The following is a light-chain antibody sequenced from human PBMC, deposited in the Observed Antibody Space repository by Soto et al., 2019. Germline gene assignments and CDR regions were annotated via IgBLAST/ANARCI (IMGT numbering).Light chain of an antibody. CDR1: SSDVGSYNL. Sequence: QSALTQPASVSGSPGQSITISCTGTSSDVGSYNLVSWYQQHPGKAPKLMIYEGSKRPSGVSNRFSDSKSGNTASLTISGLQAEDEADYYCCSYAGSSPHVVFGGGTKLTVL. J-gene: IGLJ2*01. V-gene: IGLV2-23*01. CDR3: CSYAGSSPHVV. CDR2: EGS.